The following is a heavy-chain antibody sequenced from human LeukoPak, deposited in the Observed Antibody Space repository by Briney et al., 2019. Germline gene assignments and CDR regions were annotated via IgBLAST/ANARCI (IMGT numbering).Heavy chain of an antibody. V-gene: IGHV3-53*01. D-gene: IGHD3-22*01. CDR2: IYTGGST. CDR3: ASGRGSGYYPFYY. Sequence: PGGSLRLSCAASGFTVSSNYMSWVRQAAGKGLEYVSVIYTGGSTYYADSVKGRFTISRDNSKNTVSLQMNGLRAEDTAVYYCASGRGSGYYPFYYWGQGTLVTVSS. CDR1: GFTVSSNY. J-gene: IGHJ4*02.